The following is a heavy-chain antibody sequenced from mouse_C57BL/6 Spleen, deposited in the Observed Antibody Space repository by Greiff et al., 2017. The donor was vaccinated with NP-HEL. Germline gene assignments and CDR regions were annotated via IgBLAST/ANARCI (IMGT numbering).Heavy chain of an antibody. V-gene: IGHV1-53*01. Sequence: QVQLKQPGTEPVKPGASVKLSCKASGYTFTSYWMHWVKQRPGQGLECIGNINPSNGGTNYNEKFKSKATLTVDKSSSTAYMQLSSLTSEDSAVYYCAREYYYGSSYWYFDVWGTGTTVTVSS. D-gene: IGHD1-1*01. CDR3: AREYYYGSSYWYFDV. CDR2: INPSNGGT. J-gene: IGHJ1*03. CDR1: GYTFTSYW.